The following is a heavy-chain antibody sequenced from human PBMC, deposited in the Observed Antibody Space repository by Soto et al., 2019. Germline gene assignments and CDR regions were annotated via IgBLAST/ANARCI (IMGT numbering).Heavy chain of an antibody. CDR3: ARVYVLGSFIF. CDR2: INHSGST. V-gene: IGHV4-34*01. J-gene: IGHJ3*01. CDR1: GGSFSGYY. D-gene: IGHD3-10*02. Sequence: PSETLSLTCAVYGGSFSGYYWSWIRQPPGKGLEWIGEINHSGSTNYNPSLKSRVTISVDTSKNQFSLKLSSVTAADTAVYYCARVYVLGSFIFWGKGILVTLS.